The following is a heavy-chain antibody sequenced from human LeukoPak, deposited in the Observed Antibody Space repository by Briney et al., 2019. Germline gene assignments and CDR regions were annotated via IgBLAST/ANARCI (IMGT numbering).Heavy chain of an antibody. CDR2: ISWNSGSI. V-gene: IGHV3-9*01. CDR1: GFTFDDYA. D-gene: IGHD3-22*01. J-gene: IGHJ4*02. CDR3: AKDLNMYYYDSSGYFDY. Sequence: PGRSLRLSCAASGFTFDDYAMHWVRHAPGKGLEWVSGISWNSGSIGYADSVKGRFTISRDNAKNSLYLQMNSLRAEDTALYYCAKDLNMYYYDSSGYFDYWGQGTLVTVSS.